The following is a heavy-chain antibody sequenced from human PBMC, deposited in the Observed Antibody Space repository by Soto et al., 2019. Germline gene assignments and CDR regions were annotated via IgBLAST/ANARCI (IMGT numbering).Heavy chain of an antibody. CDR3: ARVEWIQLWFVGNWFDP. J-gene: IGHJ5*02. Sequence: ASVKVSFKASCYTFTSYGISWVRQAPGQGLEWMGWISAYNGNTNYAQKLQGRVTMTTDTSTSTAYMELRSLRSDDTAVYYCARVEWIQLWFVGNWFDPWGQGTLVTVSS. D-gene: IGHD5-18*01. CDR1: CYTFTSYG. V-gene: IGHV1-18*01. CDR2: ISAYNGNT.